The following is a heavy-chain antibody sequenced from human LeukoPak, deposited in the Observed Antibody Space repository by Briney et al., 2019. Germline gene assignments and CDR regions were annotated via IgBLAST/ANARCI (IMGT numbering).Heavy chain of an antibody. V-gene: IGHV3-7*03. CDR2: IKQDGTEK. D-gene: IGHD1-26*01. Sequence: GGSLRLSCAASGFTFSDYWMSWVRQAPGKGLEWVANIKQDGTEKNYLDSVKGRFILSRDNAKNSLYLQSNYLRADDTAVYYCARDSRRVGATGGSDLWGQGTLVTVSS. J-gene: IGHJ5*02. CDR1: GFTFSDYW. CDR3: ARDSRRVGATGGSDL.